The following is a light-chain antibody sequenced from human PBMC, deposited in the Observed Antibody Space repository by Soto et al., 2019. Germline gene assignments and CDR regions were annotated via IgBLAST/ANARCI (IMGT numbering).Light chain of an antibody. CDR1: STDVGGYKY. J-gene: IGLJ1*01. CDR3: ISYTSSDTYV. CDR2: DVT. V-gene: IGLV2-14*01. Sequence: QSVLTQAASWSGFPGQSITISCTGTSTDVGGYKYVSWYQQHPGKAPKLMIYDVTSRPSGISNRFSGSKSGNTAFLIISGLQAEDEADYYCISYTSSDTYVFGTGTKVTVL.